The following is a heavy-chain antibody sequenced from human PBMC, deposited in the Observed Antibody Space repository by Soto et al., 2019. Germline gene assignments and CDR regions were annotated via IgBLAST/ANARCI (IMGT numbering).Heavy chain of an antibody. CDR3: ARDSPIGSKFSGYDAIDY. Sequence: QVQLEQSGAEVKKPGSSVKVSCKASGGPFSNDIITWVRQAPGQGLEWMGRIIPLLSTSTYAQKFQGRLPSTADRSTGTAYMEPNSLRSEATAVYYCARDSPIGSKFSGYDAIDYWGQGTRITVSS. J-gene: IGHJ4*02. V-gene: IGHV1-69*08. CDR1: GGPFSNDI. CDR2: IIPLLSTS. D-gene: IGHD5-12*01.